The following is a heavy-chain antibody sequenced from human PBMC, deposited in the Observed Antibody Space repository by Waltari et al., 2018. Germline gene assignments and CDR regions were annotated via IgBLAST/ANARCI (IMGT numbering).Heavy chain of an antibody. CDR1: GFTFGDYA. Sequence: EVQLVESGGGLVQPGRSLRLSCTASGFTFGDYAMSWVRQAPGKGLEWVGFIRSKAYGGTTENAASVKGRFTISRDDSKSIAYLQMNSLKTEDTAVYYCTRSAYDSSGYPYYYYYYMDVWGKGTTVTVSS. CDR2: IRSKAYGGTT. V-gene: IGHV3-49*04. CDR3: TRSAYDSSGYPYYYYYYMDV. J-gene: IGHJ6*03. D-gene: IGHD3-22*01.